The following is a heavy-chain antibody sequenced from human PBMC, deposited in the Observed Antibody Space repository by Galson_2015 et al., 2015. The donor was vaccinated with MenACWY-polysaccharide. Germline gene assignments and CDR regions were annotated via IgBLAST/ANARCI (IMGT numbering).Heavy chain of an antibody. J-gene: IGHJ3*02. D-gene: IGHD3-10*01. CDR1: GDSVSSHSAA. CDR3: ARKPDYYGSGALWTFDI. CDR2: TYYRSKWYN. V-gene: IGHV6-1*01. Sequence: CAISGDSVSSHSAAWNWIRQSPSRGLQWLGKTYYRSKWYNDYAVSVKSRITINPDTSKNQFSLQLNSVTPEDTAVYYCARKPDYYGSGALWTFDIWGQGTMVTISS.